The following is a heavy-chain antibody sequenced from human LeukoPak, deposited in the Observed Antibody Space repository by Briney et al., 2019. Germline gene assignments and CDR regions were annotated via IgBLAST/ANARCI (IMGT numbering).Heavy chain of an antibody. D-gene: IGHD2-2*01. CDR3: ARAIRYQLLSDY. V-gene: IGHV1-8*03. Sequence: ASVKVSCKVSGHTLTELSTHWVRQAPGQGLEWMGWMNPNSGNTGFAQKFQGRATITRDTSISTAYMELSSLRSEDTAVYYCARAIRYQLLSDYWGQGTLVTVSS. CDR1: GHTLTELS. J-gene: IGHJ4*02. CDR2: MNPNSGNT.